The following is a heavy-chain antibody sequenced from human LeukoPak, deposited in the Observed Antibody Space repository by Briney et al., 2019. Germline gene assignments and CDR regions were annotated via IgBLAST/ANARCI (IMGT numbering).Heavy chain of an antibody. CDR1: GFTFSNYA. V-gene: IGHV3-23*01. Sequence: TGGSLRFSCAASGFTFSNYAMSWVRQAPGKGLEWISGITGGRSTYYADSVKGRFTISRDNSKNTLYLQMNSLRAEDTAVYYCARSLWFGGNNYFDYWGQGTLVTVSS. D-gene: IGHD3-10*01. J-gene: IGHJ4*02. CDR3: ARSLWFGGNNYFDY. CDR2: ITGGRST.